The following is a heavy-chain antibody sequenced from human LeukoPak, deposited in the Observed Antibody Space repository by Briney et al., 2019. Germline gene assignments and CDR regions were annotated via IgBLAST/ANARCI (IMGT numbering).Heavy chain of an antibody. Sequence: GESLKISCKGSGNSFSSYWIAWVRQMPGKGLEWMGIIYPGDSDTTYSPSFQGQVTISADKSINTAYLQWSSLKASDTAMYYCARRGRRDAYNEGFDYWGQGTLVTVSS. D-gene: IGHD5-24*01. CDR3: ARRGRRDAYNEGFDY. J-gene: IGHJ4*02. CDR1: GNSFSSYW. CDR2: IYPGDSDT. V-gene: IGHV5-51*01.